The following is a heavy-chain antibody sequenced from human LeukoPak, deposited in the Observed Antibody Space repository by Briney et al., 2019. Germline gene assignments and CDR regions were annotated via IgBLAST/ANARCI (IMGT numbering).Heavy chain of an antibody. Sequence: GGSLRLSCAASGFTVSSNYMSWVRQAPGKGLEWVSVIYSGGSTYYADPVKGRFTISRDNAKNSLYLQMNSLRAEDTAVYYCARDPGLGDIVVVPAYYFDYWGQGTLVTVSS. D-gene: IGHD2-2*01. V-gene: IGHV3-53*01. CDR1: GFTVSSNY. CDR3: ARDPGLGDIVVVPAYYFDY. CDR2: IYSGGST. J-gene: IGHJ4*02.